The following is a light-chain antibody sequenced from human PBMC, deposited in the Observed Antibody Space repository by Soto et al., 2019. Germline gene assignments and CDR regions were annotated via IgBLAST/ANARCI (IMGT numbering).Light chain of an antibody. V-gene: IGKV2-40*01. CDR2: TVS. CDR1: QSLLDSDDGNTY. Sequence: DIVMTQTPLSLTVTPGEPASTSCRSSQSLLDSDDGNTYLDWYLQKPGQSPQLLIYTVSYRASGVPDRFSGSGSGTDFTLKISRVEAEDVAVYYCMQRIEFPLTLGGGTKV. CDR3: MQRIEFPLT. J-gene: IGKJ4*01.